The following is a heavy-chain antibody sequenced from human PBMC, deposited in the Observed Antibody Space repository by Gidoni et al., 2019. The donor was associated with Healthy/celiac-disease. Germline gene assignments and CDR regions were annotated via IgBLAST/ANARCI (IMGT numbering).Heavy chain of an antibody. D-gene: IGHD3-9*01. J-gene: IGHJ2*01. CDR1: GGSIIRGGYS. V-gene: IGHV4-30-2*01. Sequence: QLQLQESGSGLVKPSQTLSLTCAVSGGSIIRGGYSWSWIRQPPGKGLEWIGYIYPSGSTYYNPSLKSRVTISVDRSKNQFSLKLSSVTAADTAVYYCARATYYDILTGDSGYFDLWGRGTLVTVSS. CDR2: IYPSGST. CDR3: ARATYYDILTGDSGYFDL.